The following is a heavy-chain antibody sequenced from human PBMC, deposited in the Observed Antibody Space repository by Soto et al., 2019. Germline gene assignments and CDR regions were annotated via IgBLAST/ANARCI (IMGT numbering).Heavy chain of an antibody. Sequence: SETLSLTCTVSGGSISSYYWSWIRQPPGKGLEWIGYIYYSGSTNYNPSLKSRVTISVDTSKNQFSLKLSSVTAADTAVYYCESHTDYDYLDYFDYWGQGTLVTVAS. J-gene: IGHJ4*02. CDR2: IYYSGST. D-gene: IGHD3-3*01. CDR3: ESHTDYDYLDYFDY. V-gene: IGHV4-59*01. CDR1: GGSISSYY.